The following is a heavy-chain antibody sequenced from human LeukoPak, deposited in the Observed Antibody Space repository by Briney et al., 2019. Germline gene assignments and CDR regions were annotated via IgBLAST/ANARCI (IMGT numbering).Heavy chain of an antibody. CDR1: GGSFSGYY. CDR2: INHSGST. CDR3: ARHLNQWLRPSFYGMDV. D-gene: IGHD5-12*01. V-gene: IGHV4-34*01. Sequence: SETLSLTCTVSGGSFSGYYWSWIRQPPGKGLEWIGEINHSGSTNYNPSLKSRVTISVDTSKNQFSLKLTSVTAADTAVYYCARHLNQWLRPSFYGMDVWGQGTTVTVSS. J-gene: IGHJ6*02.